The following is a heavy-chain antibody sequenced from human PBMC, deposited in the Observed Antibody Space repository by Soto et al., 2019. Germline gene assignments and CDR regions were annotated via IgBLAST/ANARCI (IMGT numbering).Heavy chain of an antibody. J-gene: IGHJ3*02. Sequence: LSLTCTVSGGSISSYYWSWIRQPPGKGLEWIGYIYYSGSTNYNPSLKSRVTISVDTSKNQFSLKLSSVTAADTAVYYCARGSFVLWAFDIWGQGTMVTVSS. D-gene: IGHD6-6*01. CDR3: ARGSFVLWAFDI. CDR2: IYYSGST. CDR1: GGSISSYY. V-gene: IGHV4-59*01.